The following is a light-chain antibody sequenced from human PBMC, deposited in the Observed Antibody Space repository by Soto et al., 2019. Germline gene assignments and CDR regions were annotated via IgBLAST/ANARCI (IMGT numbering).Light chain of an antibody. J-gene: IGKJ3*01. CDR3: QQLYT. CDR1: QDISSH. CDR2: GTY. V-gene: IGKV1-9*01. Sequence: DFQLTQSPSFLSASVGDRVTITCRASQDISSHLVWYQQKPGKAPKLLIYGTYTLESGVPSRFSGSRSGTDFTLTVSSLLPKDFATYYCQQLYTFGPGTKVDIK.